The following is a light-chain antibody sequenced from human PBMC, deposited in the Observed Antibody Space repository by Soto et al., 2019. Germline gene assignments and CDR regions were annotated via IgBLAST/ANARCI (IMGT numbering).Light chain of an antibody. Sequence: EIQVTQSPSTLSASVGDRVTITCRASQSISIWLAWYQQKPGKAPKILIYNASSLESGVPSRFSGSGSGTDFTLTISSLQAEDVAVYYCQQYDSTPWTFGQGTKVDIK. J-gene: IGKJ1*01. CDR1: QSISIW. CDR2: NAS. V-gene: IGKV1-5*03. CDR3: QQYDSTPWT.